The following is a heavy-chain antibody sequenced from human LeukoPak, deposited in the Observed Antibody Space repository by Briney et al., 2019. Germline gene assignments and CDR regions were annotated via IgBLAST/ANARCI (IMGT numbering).Heavy chain of an antibody. CDR2: IYYSGST. Sequence: SETLSLTCTVSGGSISSYYWSWLRQPPGKGLEWIGYIYYSGSTNYNPSLKSRVTISVDTSKNQFSLKLSSVTAADTAVYYCARDRNYYDSSGYYQGWFDPWGQGTLVTVSS. CDR1: GGSISSYY. D-gene: IGHD3-22*01. CDR3: ARDRNYYDSSGYYQGWFDP. J-gene: IGHJ5*02. V-gene: IGHV4-59*01.